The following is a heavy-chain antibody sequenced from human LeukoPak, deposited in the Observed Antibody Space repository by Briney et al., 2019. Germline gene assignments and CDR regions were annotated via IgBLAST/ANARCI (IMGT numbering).Heavy chain of an antibody. Sequence: QPGGSLRLSCAASGFTFSSYAMSWVRQAPGKGLEWVSTISGSGGSTYYADSVKGRFTISRDNSKNMLYLQMNSLRAEDTAVYYCAKDLSISSSRYDAFDIWGQGTMVTVSS. V-gene: IGHV3-23*01. CDR3: AKDLSISSSRYDAFDI. D-gene: IGHD6-13*01. CDR1: GFTFSSYA. J-gene: IGHJ3*02. CDR2: ISGSGGST.